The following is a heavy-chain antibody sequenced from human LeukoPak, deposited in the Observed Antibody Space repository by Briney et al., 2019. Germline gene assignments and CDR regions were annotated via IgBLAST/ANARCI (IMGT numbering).Heavy chain of an antibody. CDR2: INHSGST. D-gene: IGHD3-22*01. CDR3: ARTWNSSGYQIPLGY. CDR1: GGSFSGYY. V-gene: IGHV4-34*01. J-gene: IGHJ4*02. Sequence: KASETLSLTCAVYGGSFSGYYWSWFRQPPGKGLEWIGEINHSGSTNYNPSLKSRVTISVDTSKNQFSLKLSSVTAADTAVYYCARTWNSSGYQIPLGYWGQGTLVTVSS.